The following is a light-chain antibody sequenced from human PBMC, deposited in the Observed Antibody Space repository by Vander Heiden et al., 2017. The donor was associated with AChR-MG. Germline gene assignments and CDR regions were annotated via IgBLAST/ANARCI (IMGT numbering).Light chain of an antibody. CDR3: QVWDSDGDYVV. J-gene: IGLJ2*01. V-gene: IGLV3-21*02. CDR1: VTDIKV. CDR2: ADK. Sequence: SYALTQPPSVSVASGQTARTTCGGRVTDIKVFHWYQQTLRLAPVLVVSADKDRRSGSPARFSGSNAGHTATLTISRVEAGDEADYYCQVWDSDGDYVVFGGGTKLTVL.